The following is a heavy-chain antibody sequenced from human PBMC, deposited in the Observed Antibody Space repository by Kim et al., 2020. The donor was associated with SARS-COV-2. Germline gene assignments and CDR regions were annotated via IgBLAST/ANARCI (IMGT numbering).Heavy chain of an antibody. CDR3: ASLTGLDY. D-gene: IGHD3-9*01. J-gene: IGHJ4*02. Sequence: SETLSLTCAVYGGSFSGYYWSWIRQPPGKGLEWIGEINHSGSTNYNPSLKSRVTISVDTSKNQFSLKLSSVTAADTAVYYCASLTGLDYWGQGTLVTVSS. CDR1: GGSFSGYY. V-gene: IGHV4-34*01. CDR2: INHSGST.